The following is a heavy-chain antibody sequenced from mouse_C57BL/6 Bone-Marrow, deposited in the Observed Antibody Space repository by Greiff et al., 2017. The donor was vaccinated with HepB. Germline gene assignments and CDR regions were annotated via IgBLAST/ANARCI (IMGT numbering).Heavy chain of an antibody. Sequence: EVMLVESGGGLVQPGGSLKLSCAASGFTFSDYYMYWVRQTPEKRLEWVAYISNGGGSTYYPDTVKGRFTISRDNAKNTLYLQMSRLKSEDTAMYYCARHTGFRGFAYWGQGTLVTVSA. D-gene: IGHD1-1*01. J-gene: IGHJ3*01. CDR3: ARHTGFRGFAY. CDR1: GFTFSDYY. CDR2: ISNGGGST. V-gene: IGHV5-12*01.